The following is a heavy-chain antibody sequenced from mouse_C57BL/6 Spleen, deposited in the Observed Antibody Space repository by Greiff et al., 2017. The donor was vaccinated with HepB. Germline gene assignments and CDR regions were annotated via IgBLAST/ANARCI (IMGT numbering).Heavy chain of an antibody. V-gene: IGHV1-80*01. CDR1: GYAFSSYW. D-gene: IGHD1-1*01. CDR3: ARRPFYGSSYDWYFDV. Sequence: LQESGAELVKPGASVKISCKASGYAFSSYWMNWVKQRPGKGLEWIGQIYPGDGDTNYNGKFKGKATLTADKSSRTAYMQLSSLTSEDSAVYFCARRPFYGSSYDWYFDVWGTGTTVTVSS. CDR2: IYPGDGDT. J-gene: IGHJ1*03.